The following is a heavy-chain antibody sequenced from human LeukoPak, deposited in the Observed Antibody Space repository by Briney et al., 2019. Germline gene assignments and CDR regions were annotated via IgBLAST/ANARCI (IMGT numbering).Heavy chain of an antibody. V-gene: IGHV3-7*01. Sequence: GGSLRLSCAASGFTFSSYWMSWVRQAPGKGLEWVATIRQDGSQKYYVDSVKGRFTISRDNAKNSLYLQMNRLRAEDTAVYYCARPRGCGSSRCNNFDYWGQGTLVTVSS. CDR2: IRQDGSQK. D-gene: IGHD2-2*01. CDR1: GFTFSSYW. CDR3: ARPRGCGSSRCNNFDY. J-gene: IGHJ4*02.